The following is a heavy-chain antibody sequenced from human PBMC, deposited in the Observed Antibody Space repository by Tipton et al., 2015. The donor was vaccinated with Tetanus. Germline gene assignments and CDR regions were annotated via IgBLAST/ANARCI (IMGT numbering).Heavy chain of an antibody. Sequence: TLSLTCTVSAGSISSYYWSWIRQPPGKGLEWIGYIYHSGGTNYNPSLESRVTMSVDTSKNQFSLKLSSVTAADTAVYYCARDPRPHELYSGYGLELNWGQGTLVTVSS. D-gene: IGHD5-12*01. CDR1: AGSISSYY. CDR2: IYHSGGT. CDR3: ARDPRPHELYSGYGLELN. V-gene: IGHV4-59*01. J-gene: IGHJ4*02.